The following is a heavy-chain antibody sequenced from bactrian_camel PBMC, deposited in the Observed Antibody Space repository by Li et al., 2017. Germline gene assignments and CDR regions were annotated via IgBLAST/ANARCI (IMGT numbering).Heavy chain of an antibody. CDR2: IASGGSST. J-gene: IGHJ4*01. D-gene: IGHD6*01. V-gene: IGHV3S1*01. CDR3: AAHTYGSWFGTY. Sequence: VQLVESGGGSVQGGGSLRLSCAASGFTFSSYWMYWVRQAPGKGLEWVSGIASGGSSTYYADSVKGRFTISRDDAKNTLYLQLNSLKAEDTAMYYCAAHTYGSWFGTYWGQGTQVTVS. CDR1: GFTFSSYW.